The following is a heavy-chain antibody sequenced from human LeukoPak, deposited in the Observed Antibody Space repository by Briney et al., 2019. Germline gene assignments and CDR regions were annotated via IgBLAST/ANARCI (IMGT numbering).Heavy chain of an antibody. CDR1: GYTFTGYY. V-gene: IGHV1-2*06. D-gene: IGHD3-3*01. CDR2: INPNSGGT. Sequence: ASVKVSCKASGYTFTGYYMHWVRQAPGQGLAWMGRINPNSGGTNYAQKFQGRVTMTRDTSISTAYMELSRLRADDTAVYYCEREYHDFWREHTGWFDPWGQGTLVTVSS. CDR3: EREYHDFWREHTGWFDP. J-gene: IGHJ5*02.